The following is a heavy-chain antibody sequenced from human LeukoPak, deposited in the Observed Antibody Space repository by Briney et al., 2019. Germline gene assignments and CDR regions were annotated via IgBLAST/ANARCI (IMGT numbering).Heavy chain of an antibody. CDR2: IYYSGST. J-gene: IGHJ6*03. V-gene: IGHV4-39*01. CDR1: GGSTSSSSYY. CDR3: ARRAGQYYYYYYYMDV. Sequence: SETLSLTCTVSGGSTSSSSYYWGWIRQPPGKGLEWIGSIYYSGSTYYNPSLKSRVTISVDTSKNQFSLKLSSVTAADTAVYYCARRAGQYYYYYYYMDVWGKGTTVTVSS. D-gene: IGHD3-10*01.